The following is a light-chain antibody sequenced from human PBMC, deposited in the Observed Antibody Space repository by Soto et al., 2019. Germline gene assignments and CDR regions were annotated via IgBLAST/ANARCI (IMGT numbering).Light chain of an antibody. CDR2: AAS. V-gene: IGKV1-8*01. Sequence: AIRMTQSPSSFSASTGDIVTITCRASQGISSYLAWYQQKPGKAPKLLIYAASTLQSGVPSRFIGSGSGTDFTLTISCLQSEDCANYDCQQYYIYPLTFGGGTNVEIK. CDR3: QQYYIYPLT. CDR1: QGISSY. J-gene: IGKJ4*02.